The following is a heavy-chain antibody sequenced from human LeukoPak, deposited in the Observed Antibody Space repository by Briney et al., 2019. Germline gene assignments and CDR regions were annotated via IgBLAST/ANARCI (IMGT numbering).Heavy chain of an antibody. D-gene: IGHD3-10*01. CDR2: MNPITGST. CDR3: VRDGEGVAISVNYWFDP. Sequence: GASVKVSCKVSGYTLTELSMHWVRQAPGKGLEWMGWMNPITGSTGYARQFQGRVTMTRDTSTGTAYMELTSLRSEDTAVYYCVRDGEGVAISVNYWFDPWGQGTLVTVSS. CDR1: GYTLTELS. V-gene: IGHV1-24*01. J-gene: IGHJ5*02.